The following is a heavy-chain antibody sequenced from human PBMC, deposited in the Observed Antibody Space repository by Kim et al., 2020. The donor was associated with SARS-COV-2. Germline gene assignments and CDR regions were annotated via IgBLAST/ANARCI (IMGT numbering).Heavy chain of an antibody. Sequence: GGSLRLSCAASGFTFSFYWMSWVRQAPGKGLEWVANIKQDGSEKYYVDSVKGRFTISRDNAKNSLYLQMNSLRAEDTAVYYCARVASSIAVAVAFDHWGQGTLVTVSS. J-gene: IGHJ5*02. CDR3: ARVASSIAVAVAFDH. CDR2: IKQDGSEK. V-gene: IGHV3-7*01. CDR1: GFTFSFYW. D-gene: IGHD6-19*01.